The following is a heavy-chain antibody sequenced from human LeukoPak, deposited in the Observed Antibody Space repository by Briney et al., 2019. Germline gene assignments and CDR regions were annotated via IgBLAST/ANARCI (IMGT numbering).Heavy chain of an antibody. Sequence: PSETLSLTRTVSGGSHRSCYWSWIRQPPGKGVAGIGYIYYSGSTNYNPSLKSRVTISVDTSKNQFSLKLSSVAAADTAVYYCARVLRQTAAGGYDAFDIWGQGTMVTVSS. CDR3: ARVLRQTAAGGYDAFDI. V-gene: IGHV4-59*01. J-gene: IGHJ3*02. CDR2: IYYSGST. CDR1: GGSHRSCY. D-gene: IGHD6-13*01.